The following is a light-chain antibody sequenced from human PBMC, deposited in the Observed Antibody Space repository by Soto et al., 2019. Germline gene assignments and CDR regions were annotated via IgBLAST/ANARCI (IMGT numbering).Light chain of an antibody. J-gene: IGKJ2*01. CDR2: DVS. V-gene: IGKV1-5*01. CDR3: QQYYRYPVT. Sequence: DSQLTQYPSTLSASVGERVTITCRASQSPNNWMAWYQQKSGKDPKLLIYDVSTLASGVPSRFSGSVSGTECALTISSLQPDDSATYYCQQYYRYPVTFGQGTKVEVK. CDR1: QSPNNW.